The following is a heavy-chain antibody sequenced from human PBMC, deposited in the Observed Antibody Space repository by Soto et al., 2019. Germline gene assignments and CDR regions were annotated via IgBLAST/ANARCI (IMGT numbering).Heavy chain of an antibody. CDR2: ISGSGGST. J-gene: IGHJ4*02. V-gene: IGHV3-23*01. CDR3: AKDSAWYYDTS. Sequence: SWVRQAPGKGLEWVSAISGSGGSTYYADSVKGRFTISRDNSKNTLYLQMNSLRAEDTAVYYCAKDSAWYYDTSWGQGTLVTVSS. D-gene: IGHD3-9*01.